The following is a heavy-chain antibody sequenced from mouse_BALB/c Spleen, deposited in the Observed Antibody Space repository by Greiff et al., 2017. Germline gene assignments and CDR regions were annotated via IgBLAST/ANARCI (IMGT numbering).Heavy chain of an antibody. CDR1: GYSITSGYY. CDR3: AKGDYARYFGV. J-gene: IGHJ1*01. D-gene: IGHD2-4*01. CDR2: ISYDGSN. V-gene: IGHV3-6*02. Sequence: EVQLQESGPGLVKPSQSLSLTCSVTGYSITSGYYWNWIRQFPGNKLEWMGYISYDGSNNYNPSLKNRISITRDTSKNQFFLKLNSVTTEDTATYYCAKGDYARYFGVWGAGTTVTVSS.